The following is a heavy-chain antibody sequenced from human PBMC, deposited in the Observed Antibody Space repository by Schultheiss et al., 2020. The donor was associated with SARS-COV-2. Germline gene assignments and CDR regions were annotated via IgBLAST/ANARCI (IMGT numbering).Heavy chain of an antibody. J-gene: IGHJ5*02. CDR1: GGSFSGYY. D-gene: IGHD3-22*01. CDR3: ARAIGSSGYRWFDP. CDR2: IYTSGST. Sequence: SETLSLTCAVYGGSFSGYYWGWIRQPAGKGLEWIGRIYTSGSTNYNPSLKSRVTISVDTSKNQFSLKLSSVTAADTAVYYCARAIGSSGYRWFDPWGQGTLVTVSS. V-gene: IGHV4-59*10.